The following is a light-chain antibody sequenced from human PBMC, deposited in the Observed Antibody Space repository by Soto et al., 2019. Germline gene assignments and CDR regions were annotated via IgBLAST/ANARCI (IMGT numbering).Light chain of an antibody. Sequence: SCRASQSISSWLAWYQQKPGKAHKLLIYDAYSLESGVQAKVSGRRSGKEFSPAISSLQPDDLAVYYCEPYCSYPWTFGQGTKVDIK. CDR3: EPYCSYPWT. J-gene: IGKJ1*01. CDR2: DAY. CDR1: QSISSW. V-gene: IGKV1-5*01.